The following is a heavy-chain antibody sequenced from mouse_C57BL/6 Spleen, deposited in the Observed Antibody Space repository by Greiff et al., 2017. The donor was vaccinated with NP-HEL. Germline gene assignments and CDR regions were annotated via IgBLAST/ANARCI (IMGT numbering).Heavy chain of an antibody. J-gene: IGHJ1*03. CDR3: ARGDYGSSYWYFDV. Sequence: EVKLMESGPGLVKPSQSLSLTCSVTGYSITSGYYWNWIRQFPGNKLEWMGYIRYDGSNNYNPSLKNPISITRATSKNQFFLKLNSGTTEDTATDYCARGDYGSSYWYFDVWGTGTTVTVSS. CDR2: IRYDGSN. D-gene: IGHD1-1*01. V-gene: IGHV3-6*01. CDR1: GYSITSGYY.